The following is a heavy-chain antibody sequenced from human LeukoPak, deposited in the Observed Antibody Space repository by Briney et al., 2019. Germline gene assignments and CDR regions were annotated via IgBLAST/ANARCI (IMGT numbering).Heavy chain of an antibody. CDR2: ISYIGST. J-gene: IGHJ3*02. Sequence: SETPSLTCTVSGDSMNSHYWSWIRQPPGRGLEWIGYISYIGSTNYNPSLKSRVTISVDTSKDQFSLKLSSVTAADTAVYYCARDPTTVTKGLDIWGKGTMVTVSS. CDR1: GDSMNSHY. D-gene: IGHD4-17*01. V-gene: IGHV4-59*11. CDR3: ARDPTTVTKGLDI.